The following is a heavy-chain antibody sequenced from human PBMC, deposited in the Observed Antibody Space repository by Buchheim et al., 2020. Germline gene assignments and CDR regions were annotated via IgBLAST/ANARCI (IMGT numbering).Heavy chain of an antibody. CDR1: GFTFSGYW. J-gene: IGHJ6*02. CDR2: VNPDGSTT. D-gene: IGHD6-6*01. CDR3: ARVRGSSPDYYYYYGMDV. V-gene: IGHV3-74*01. Sequence: EVQLVESGGGLVQPGGSLRLSCAASGFTFSGYWMHWVRHAPGKGLVWVSRVNPDGSTTTYADSVRGRFTISRDNAKNTLSLQMSSLRAEDTAVYCCARVRGSSPDYYYYYGMDVWGQGTT.